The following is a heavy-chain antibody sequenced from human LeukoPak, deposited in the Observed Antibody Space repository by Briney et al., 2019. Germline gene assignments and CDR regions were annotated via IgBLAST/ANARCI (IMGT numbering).Heavy chain of an antibody. CDR1: GFTFSSYE. V-gene: IGHV3-48*03. CDR3: ARNRPHPYSHGDYDTLDY. J-gene: IGHJ4*02. D-gene: IGHD4-17*01. Sequence: GGSLRLSCAASGFTFSSYEMNWVRQAPGKGLEWVSYVSSGGRTIYYADSVKGRFTISRDNAKNSLYLQMNSQRAEDTAVYYCARNRPHPYSHGDYDTLDYWGQGTLVTVSS. CDR2: VSSGGRTI.